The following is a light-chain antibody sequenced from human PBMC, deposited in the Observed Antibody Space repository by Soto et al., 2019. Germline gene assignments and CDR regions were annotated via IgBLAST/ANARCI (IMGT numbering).Light chain of an antibody. J-gene: IGKJ1*01. CDR2: AAS. Sequence: DIQMTQSPSSLSASVGDRVTITCRASQSISNYLNWYQQKPGKAPKLLIYAASSLQSGVPSRFSGRGSGTDFTLTISSLLLEDFANYYCQQSYSTAWTFGQGTKVEIK. V-gene: IGKV1-39*01. CDR3: QQSYSTAWT. CDR1: QSISNY.